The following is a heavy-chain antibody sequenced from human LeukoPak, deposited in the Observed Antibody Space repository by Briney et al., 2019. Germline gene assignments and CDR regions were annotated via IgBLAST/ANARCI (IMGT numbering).Heavy chain of an antibody. D-gene: IGHD2-15*01. CDR1: GGSFSGYY. Sequence: SETLSLTCAVYGGSFSGYYWSWIRQPPGKGLEWIGEINHSGSTNYNPSLKSRVTISLDTSKNQFSLKLSSVTAADTAVYYCARGHCSGGSCHYDYWGQGTLVTVSS. V-gene: IGHV4-34*01. CDR2: INHSGST. J-gene: IGHJ4*02. CDR3: ARGHCSGGSCHYDY.